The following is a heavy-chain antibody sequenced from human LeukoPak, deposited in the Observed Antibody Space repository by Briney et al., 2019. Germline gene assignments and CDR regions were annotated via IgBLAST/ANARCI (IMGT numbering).Heavy chain of an antibody. J-gene: IGHJ5*02. Sequence: SETLSLTCAVYGGSFSGYYWSWIRQPPGKGLEWIGEINHSGSTNYNPSLKSRVTISVDTSKNQFSLKLSSVTAADTAVYYCARDVRGIAAPTFPWFDPWGQGTLVTVSS. CDR3: ARDVRGIAAPTFPWFDP. V-gene: IGHV4-34*01. CDR1: GGSFSGYY. D-gene: IGHD6-6*01. CDR2: INHSGST.